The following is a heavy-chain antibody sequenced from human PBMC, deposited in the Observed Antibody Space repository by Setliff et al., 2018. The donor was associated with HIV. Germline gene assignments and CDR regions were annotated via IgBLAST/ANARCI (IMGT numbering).Heavy chain of an antibody. D-gene: IGHD3-3*01. V-gene: IGHV3-30*04. Sequence: GGSLRLSCAASGFTFSSNAIHWVRQAPGKGLEWVAVISYDGSKKYYADSVRGRISISRDNSKNTLYLQMNSLRVEDTAVYYCAKDYSTYYDFWSGYYTQYFDYWGQGTLVTVSS. J-gene: IGHJ4*02. CDR1: GFTFSSNA. CDR3: AKDYSTYYDFWSGYYTQYFDY. CDR2: ISYDGSKK.